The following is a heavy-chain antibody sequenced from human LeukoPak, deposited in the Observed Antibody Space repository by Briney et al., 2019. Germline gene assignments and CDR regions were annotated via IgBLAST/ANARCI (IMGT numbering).Heavy chain of an antibody. V-gene: IGHV1-69*13. CDR1: GGTFSSYG. D-gene: IGHD6-19*01. J-gene: IGHJ3*02. Sequence: ASVKVSCKASGGTFSSYGISWVRQAPGQGLEWMGGIIPIFGTANYAQKFQGRVTITADESTSTAYMELSSLRSEDTAVYYRARDSSGGVYDAFDIWGQGTMVTVSS. CDR3: ARDSSGGVYDAFDI. CDR2: IIPIFGTA.